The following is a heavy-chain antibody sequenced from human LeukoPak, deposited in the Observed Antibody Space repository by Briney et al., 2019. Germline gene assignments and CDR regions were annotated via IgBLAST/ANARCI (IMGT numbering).Heavy chain of an antibody. Sequence: PSETLSLTCTVSGGSISSYYWSWLRRPPGKGLEWIGYIYYSGSTNYKPSLKSRVTIPVDTTKNQFSLKLSSVTAADAAVYYCARVSYYYDSSGYPGYYYYYMDVWGKGTTVTVSS. CDR1: GGSISSYY. D-gene: IGHD3-22*01. CDR2: IYYSGST. CDR3: ARVSYYYDSSGYPGYYYYYMDV. J-gene: IGHJ6*03. V-gene: IGHV4-59*01.